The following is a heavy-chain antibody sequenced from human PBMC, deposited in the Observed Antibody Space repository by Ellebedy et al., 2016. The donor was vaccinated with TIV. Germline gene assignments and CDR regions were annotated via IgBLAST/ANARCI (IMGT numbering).Heavy chain of an antibody. D-gene: IGHD6-13*01. CDR3: ARGSSSWYAHIDY. CDR2: ISGNGGST. Sequence: GESLKISCSGSGFTFSTYAMHWVRQAPGKGLEYVSAISGNGGSTYYADSVKGRFTISRDNSQNTLYLQMGSLRAEDMAVYYCARGSSSWYAHIDYWGQGTLVTVSS. J-gene: IGHJ4*02. V-gene: IGHV3-64*02. CDR1: GFTFSTYA.